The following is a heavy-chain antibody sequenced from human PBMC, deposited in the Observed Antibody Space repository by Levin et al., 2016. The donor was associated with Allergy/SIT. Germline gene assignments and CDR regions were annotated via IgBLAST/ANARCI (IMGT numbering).Heavy chain of an antibody. V-gene: IGHV1-69*13. CDR2: IIPIFGTA. CDR1: GGTFSSYA. CDR3: ATMLWPSYYYYGMDV. J-gene: IGHJ6*02. Sequence: SVKVSCKASGGTFSSYAISWVRQAPGQGLEWMGGIIPIFGTANYAQKFQGRVTITADESTSTAYMELSSLRSEDTAVYYCATMLWPSYYYYGMDVWGQGTTVTVSS. D-gene: IGHD2-8*01.